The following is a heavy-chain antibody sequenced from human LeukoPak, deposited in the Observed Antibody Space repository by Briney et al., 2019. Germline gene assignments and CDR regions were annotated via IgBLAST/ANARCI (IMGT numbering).Heavy chain of an antibody. CDR3: ARGYYDSSGYWLSYFDY. V-gene: IGHV4-4*07. CDR1: GGSISSYY. CDR2: IYTSGST. D-gene: IGHD3-22*01. Sequence: PSETLSLTCTVSGGSISSYYWSWIRQPAGKGLEWIGRIYTSGSTNYNPSLKSRVTISIDRSKSQFSLKLSSVTAADTAVYYCARGYYDSSGYWLSYFDYWGQGTLVTVSS. J-gene: IGHJ4*02.